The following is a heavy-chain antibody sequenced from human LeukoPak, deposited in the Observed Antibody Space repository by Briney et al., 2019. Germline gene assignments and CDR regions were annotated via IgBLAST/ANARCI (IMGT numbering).Heavy chain of an antibody. J-gene: IGHJ4*02. V-gene: IGHV4-31*03. D-gene: IGHD2-2*01. CDR3: ARVVSVVPAGTGTKRYIFDY. Sequence: SQTLSLTCTVSGGSISSGGYYWSWLRQHPGTGLEWIGYIYYSGSTYYNPSLKSRVTISVDTSKNQFSLKLSSVTAADTAVYYCARVVSVVPAGTGTKRYIFDYWGQGTLVTVSS. CDR1: GGSISSGGYY. CDR2: IYYSGST.